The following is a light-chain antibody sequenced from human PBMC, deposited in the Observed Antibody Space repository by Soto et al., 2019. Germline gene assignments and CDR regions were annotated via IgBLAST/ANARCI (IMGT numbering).Light chain of an antibody. CDR2: DVN. J-gene: IGLJ2*01. CDR1: SSDIGGYDY. CDR3: TSYASGSSHVV. V-gene: IGLV2-14*01. Sequence: QSALTQPASVSGSPGQSITLSCTGTSSDIGGYDYVSWYQRHPGKAPKLIIYDVNNRPSGVSNRFSGSKSGNTASLTISGLLAEDEADYYCTSYASGSSHVVFGGGTKLNVL.